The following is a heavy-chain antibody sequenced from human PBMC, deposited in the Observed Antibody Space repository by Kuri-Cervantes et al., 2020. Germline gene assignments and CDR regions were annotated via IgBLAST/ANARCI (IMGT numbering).Heavy chain of an antibody. V-gene: IGHV3-11*04. CDR1: GFTFSDYY. Sequence: GESLKISCAASGFTFSDYYMSWIRQAPGKGLEWVSYISSSGSTIYYADSVKGRFTISRDNAKNSLYLQMNSLRAEDTAVYYCARGGWLVWFDPWGQGTLVTVSS. D-gene: IGHD3-10*01. J-gene: IGHJ5*02. CDR3: ARGGWLVWFDP. CDR2: ISSSGSTI.